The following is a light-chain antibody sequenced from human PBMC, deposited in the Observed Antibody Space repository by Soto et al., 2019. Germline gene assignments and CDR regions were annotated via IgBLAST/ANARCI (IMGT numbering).Light chain of an antibody. J-gene: IGKJ4*01. Sequence: EIVLTQSPATLSLSPGERATLSCRASQSVSSYLAWYQQKPGQSPRLLIYDVSNRAPGIPARFSGSGSGTDFTLTISSLEPEDFAVYYGQQRGNWPPLTFGGGTKVEIK. CDR1: QSVSSY. CDR3: QQRGNWPPLT. V-gene: IGKV3-11*01. CDR2: DVS.